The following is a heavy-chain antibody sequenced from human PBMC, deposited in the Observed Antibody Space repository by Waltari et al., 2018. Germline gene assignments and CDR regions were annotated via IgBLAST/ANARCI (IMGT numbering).Heavy chain of an antibody. CDR1: GFTFDDYA. CDR2: ISWNSGSI. J-gene: IGHJ4*02. Sequence: EVQLVESGGGLVQPGRSLRLSCAASGFTFDDYAMHWVRQAPGKGLEWVSGISWNSGSIGYADSVKGRFTISRDNAKNSLYLQMNSLRAEDTALYYFAKDTLSGYSGSYQFDYWGQGTLVTVSS. CDR3: AKDTLSGYSGSYQFDY. V-gene: IGHV3-9*01. D-gene: IGHD1-26*01.